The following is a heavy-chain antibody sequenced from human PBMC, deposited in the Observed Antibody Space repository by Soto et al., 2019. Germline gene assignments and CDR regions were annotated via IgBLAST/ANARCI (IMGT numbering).Heavy chain of an antibody. CDR2: ISSSSRYI. J-gene: IGHJ6*03. CDR3: ARSNIAAEDYYFYMDV. Sequence: PGGSLRLSCAASGFTFSRYTMNWVRQAPGKGLEWASSISSSSRYIYYADSVKGRFTISRDNAKNSLYLQMNSLRAEDTAVYYCARSNIAAEDYYFYMDVWGKGTTVTVSS. CDR1: GFTFSRYT. V-gene: IGHV3-21*01. D-gene: IGHD6-6*01.